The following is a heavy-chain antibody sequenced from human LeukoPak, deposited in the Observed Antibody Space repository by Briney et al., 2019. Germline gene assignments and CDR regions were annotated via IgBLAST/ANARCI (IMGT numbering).Heavy chain of an antibody. V-gene: IGHV1-18*01. D-gene: IGHD3-22*01. CDR1: GYTFTSYG. J-gene: IGHJ4*02. CDR3: ARGGKGPGWDYDSSGSYSDY. CDR2: ISAYNGNT. Sequence: ASVKVSCKASGYTFTSYGISWVRQAPGQGLEWMGWISAYNGNTNYAQKLQGRVTMTTDTSTSTAYMELRSLRSDDTAVYYCARGGKGPGWDYDSSGSYSDYWGQGTLVTVSS.